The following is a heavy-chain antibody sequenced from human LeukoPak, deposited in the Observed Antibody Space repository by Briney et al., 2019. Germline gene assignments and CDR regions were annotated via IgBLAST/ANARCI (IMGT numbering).Heavy chain of an antibody. J-gene: IGHJ4*02. V-gene: IGHV4-34*01. D-gene: IGHD3-22*01. CDR3: ARVRARSGYYAF. CDR2: INHSGST. CDR1: GFTFSSYS. Sequence: LRLSCAASGFTFSSYSMSWVRQPPGKGLEWIGEINHSGSTNYNPSLKSRVTISVDTSKNQFSLKLSSVTAADTAVYYCARVRARSGYYAFWGQGTLVTVSS.